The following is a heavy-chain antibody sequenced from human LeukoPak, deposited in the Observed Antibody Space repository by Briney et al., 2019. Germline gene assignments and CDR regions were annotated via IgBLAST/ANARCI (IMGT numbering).Heavy chain of an antibody. D-gene: IGHD3-16*01. CDR1: GFTFSSYA. CDR2: IDASGGST. Sequence: PGGSLRLSCAVSGFTFSSYAMSWVRQAPGKGLEWVSGIDASGGSTYYADSVKGRFTISRDNAKNSLYLQMNSLGAEDTAVYYCVRDLFGRDRRPFDCWGQGTLVTVSS. CDR3: VRDLFGRDRRPFDC. V-gene: IGHV3-23*01. J-gene: IGHJ4*02.